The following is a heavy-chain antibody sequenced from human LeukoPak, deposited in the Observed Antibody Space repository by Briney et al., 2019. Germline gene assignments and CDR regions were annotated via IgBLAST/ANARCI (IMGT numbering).Heavy chain of an antibody. V-gene: IGHV1-46*01. CDR1: GYTFTDYY. D-gene: IGHD5-18*01. Sequence: ASVKVSCKTSGYTFTDYYMNWVRQARGQGLEWMGIINPGGGSTTYAQKFQGRVTMTRDTSTSTVYMELSSLRSEDTAVYYCARAVGEYSYGDYWGQGTLVTVSS. CDR2: INPGGGST. J-gene: IGHJ4*02. CDR3: ARAVGEYSYGDY.